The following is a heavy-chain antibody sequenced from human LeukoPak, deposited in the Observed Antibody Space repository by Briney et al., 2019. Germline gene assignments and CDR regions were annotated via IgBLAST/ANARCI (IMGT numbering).Heavy chain of an antibody. Sequence: GGSLRLSCAASGFTFSSYAMHWVRQAPGKGLEWVAVIWFDGSNKYYADSVKGRFTISRDNSKNTLYLQMNSLRAEDTAVYYCARVLWFGDYDAFDVWGQGTVVTVSS. CDR2: IWFDGSNK. CDR1: GFTFSSYA. V-gene: IGHV3-33*01. D-gene: IGHD3-10*01. CDR3: ARVLWFGDYDAFDV. J-gene: IGHJ3*01.